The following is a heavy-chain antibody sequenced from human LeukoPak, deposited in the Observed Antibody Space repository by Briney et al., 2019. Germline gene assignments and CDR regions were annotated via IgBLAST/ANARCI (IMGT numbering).Heavy chain of an antibody. CDR2: ISGSGGST. V-gene: IGHV3-23*01. CDR3: ARGSCSNIRCHDAFDI. Sequence: GGSLRLSCAASGFTFSSYGMSWVRQAPGKGLEWVSAISGSGGSTYYADSVKGRFTISRDNSKNTLYLQMNSLRAEDTAVYYCARGSCSNIRCHDAFDIWGQGTMVTVSS. D-gene: IGHD2-2*01. CDR1: GFTFSSYG. J-gene: IGHJ3*02.